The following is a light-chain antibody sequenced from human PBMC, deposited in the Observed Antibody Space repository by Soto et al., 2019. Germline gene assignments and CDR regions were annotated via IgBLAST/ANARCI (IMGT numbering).Light chain of an antibody. V-gene: IGKV1-5*01. CDR2: DAS. CDR3: QQYTNTNNPWM. J-gene: IGKJ1*01. Sequence: DIQVTQSPPTLSASVGDRVTITCRASQTISTWLAWYQQKPGKAPKLLVYDASTLQRGVAARFSGSGSGTEFTLIISGLQPDDSATYYCQQYTNTNNPWMFGQGTKVDI. CDR1: QTISTW.